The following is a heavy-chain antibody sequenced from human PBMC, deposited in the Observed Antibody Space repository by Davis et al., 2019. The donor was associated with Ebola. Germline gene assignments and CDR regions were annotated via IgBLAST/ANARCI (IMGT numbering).Heavy chain of an antibody. CDR3: ARLRTEMASFYFEY. J-gene: IGHJ4*02. CDR2: IYYSGIP. CDR1: GGSISSGGYY. Sequence: MPSETLSLTCTVSGGSISSGGYYWSWIRQLPGTGLEWIGYIYYSGIPYSNPSLGSRVTISVDTYKNQFSLNLSSVTAADTAVYYCARLRTEMASFYFEYWGQGTLVTVSS. V-gene: IGHV4-31*03. D-gene: IGHD5-24*01.